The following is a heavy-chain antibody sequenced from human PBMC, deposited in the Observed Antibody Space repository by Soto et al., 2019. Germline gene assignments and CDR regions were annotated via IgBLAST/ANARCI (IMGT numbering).Heavy chain of an antibody. CDR2: INPNSGGT. V-gene: IGHV1-2*04. J-gene: IGHJ6*02. CDR1: GYTFTGYY. D-gene: IGHD1-26*01. Sequence: QVQLVQSGAEVKKPGASVKVSCKASGYTFTGYYMHWVRQAPGQGLEWMGWINPNSGGTNYAQKFQGWVTMTRDTSISTAYMELSRLSSDDTAVYYCARGGPKVGATRYYGMDVWGQGTTVTVSS. CDR3: ARGGPKVGATRYYGMDV.